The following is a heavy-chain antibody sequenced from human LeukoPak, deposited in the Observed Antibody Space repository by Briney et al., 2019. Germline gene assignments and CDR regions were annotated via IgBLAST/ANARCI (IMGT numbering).Heavy chain of an antibody. CDR1: GGTFSSYA. V-gene: IGHV1-18*01. CDR3: ARMPYDSSGYYKH. J-gene: IGHJ1*01. Sequence: ASVKVSCKASGGTFSSYAISWVRQAPGQGLEWMGWISPYNGDTNYAQKLQGRVTMTTDTSTSTAYMELRSLTSDDTAVYYCARMPYDSSGYYKHWGQGTLVTVSS. CDR2: ISPYNGDT. D-gene: IGHD3-22*01.